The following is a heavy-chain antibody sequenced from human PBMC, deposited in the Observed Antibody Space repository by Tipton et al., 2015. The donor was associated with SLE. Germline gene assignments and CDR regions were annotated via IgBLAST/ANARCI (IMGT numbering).Heavy chain of an antibody. V-gene: IGHV4-59*08. Sequence: TLSLTCTVSGGSISSYYWSWIRQPPGKGLEWIGDIYYSGSTNYNPSLKSRVPISVDTSKNQFSLKLSSVTAADTAVYYCARLRDSSSPAFDIWGQGTMVTVSS. CDR1: GGSISSYY. CDR3: ARLRDSSSPAFDI. CDR2: IYYSGST. D-gene: IGHD6-13*01. J-gene: IGHJ3*02.